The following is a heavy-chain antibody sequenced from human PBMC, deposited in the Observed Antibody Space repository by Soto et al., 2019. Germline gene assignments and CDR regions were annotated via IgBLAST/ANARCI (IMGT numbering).Heavy chain of an antibody. D-gene: IGHD3-10*01. Sequence: GESLKISCAASGFMFSNSGMHWVRQPPGKGLEWVAVIWYNGSNKYYADSVKGRFTISRDNSKNTLYLEMNSLRAEDTAVYYCVREGMLRGNWLDPWGQGTLVTVSS. CDR1: GFMFSNSG. CDR3: VREGMLRGNWLDP. CDR2: IWYNGSNK. J-gene: IGHJ5*02. V-gene: IGHV3-33*01.